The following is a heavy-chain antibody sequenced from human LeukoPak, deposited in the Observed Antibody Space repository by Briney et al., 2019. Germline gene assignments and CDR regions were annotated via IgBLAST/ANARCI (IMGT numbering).Heavy chain of an antibody. D-gene: IGHD5-18*01. Sequence: SVKVSCKASGGTFSSYAIGWVRQAPGQGLEWMGGIIPIFGTANYAQKFQGRVTITADESTSTAYMELSSLRSEDTAVYYCAREGDTAMVLDYWGQGTLVTVSS. CDR2: IIPIFGTA. CDR1: GGTFSSYA. CDR3: AREGDTAMVLDY. J-gene: IGHJ4*02. V-gene: IGHV1-69*13.